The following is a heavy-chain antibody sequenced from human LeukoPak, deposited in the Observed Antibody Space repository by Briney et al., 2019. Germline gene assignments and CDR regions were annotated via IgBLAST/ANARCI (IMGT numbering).Heavy chain of an antibody. J-gene: IGHJ6*03. D-gene: IGHD2-15*01. CDR2: INWNGGST. V-gene: IGHV3-20*04. CDR3: ARRGYCSGGSCYFYYYYYMDV. Sequence: GGSLRLSCAASGFIFDDYGMSWVRQVPGKGLQWVSGINWNGGSTGYADSVKGRFTISRDNAKNSLYLQMNSLRAEDTALYYCARRGYCSGGSCYFYYYYYMDVWGKGTTVTVSS. CDR1: GFIFDDYG.